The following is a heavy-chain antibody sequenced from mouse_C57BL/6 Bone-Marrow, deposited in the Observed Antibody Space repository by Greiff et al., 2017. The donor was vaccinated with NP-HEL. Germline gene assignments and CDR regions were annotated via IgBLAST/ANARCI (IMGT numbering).Heavy chain of an antibody. J-gene: IGHJ2*01. CDR3: AHAYSFDY. V-gene: IGHV1-66*01. Sequence: VKVVESGPELVKPGASVKISCKASGYSFTSYYIHWVKQRPGQGLEWIGWIYPGSGNTKYNEKFKGKATLTADTSSSTAYMQLSSLTSEDSAVYYCAHAYSFDYWGQGTTLTVSS. CDR1: GYSFTSYY. CDR2: IYPGSGNT.